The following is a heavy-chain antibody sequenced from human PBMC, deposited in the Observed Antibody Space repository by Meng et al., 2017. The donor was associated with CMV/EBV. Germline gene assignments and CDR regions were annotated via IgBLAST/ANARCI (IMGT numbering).Heavy chain of an antibody. D-gene: IGHD4-17*01. Sequence: QVQVVQAGAELRKPGASVKVSCKASGDTVTDYCMHWVRQAPGQGLEWMGCINPNSGDTNYAQKFQGRVTMTRDTSISTAYMELSRLRSDDTAVYYCTRDAHLTTVTPNWFDPWGQGTLVTVSS. CDR1: GDTVTDYC. CDR3: TRDAHLTTVTPNWFDP. V-gene: IGHV1-2*02. CDR2: INPNSGDT. J-gene: IGHJ5*02.